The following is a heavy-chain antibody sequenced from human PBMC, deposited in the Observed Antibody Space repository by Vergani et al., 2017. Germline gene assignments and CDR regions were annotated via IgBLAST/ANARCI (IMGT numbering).Heavy chain of an antibody. J-gene: IGHJ4*02. Sequence: EVQLVESGGGLVKPGGSLRLSCAPSGFPFRSYIMTWVRQAPGKGLEWVSSISSSSSTIYYVDSVKGRFPIARDNAKISLYLQMNSLRTADTAVYYCASLRGYCSGGSCYPDDYWGQGTLVTVSS. V-gene: IGHV3-21*01. CDR3: ASLRGYCSGGSCYPDDY. CDR2: ISSSSSTI. CDR1: GFPFRSYI. D-gene: IGHD2-15*01.